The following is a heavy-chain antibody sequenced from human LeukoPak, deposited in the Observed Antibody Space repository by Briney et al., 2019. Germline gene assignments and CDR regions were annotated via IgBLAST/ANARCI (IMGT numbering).Heavy chain of an antibody. CDR1: GGTFSSYA. V-gene: IGHV1-69*06. Sequence: ASVKVSCKASGGTFSSYAISWVRQAPGQGLEWMGGIIPIFGTANYAQKFQGRVTITADKSTSTAYMELSSLRSEDTAVYYCARDRRRGYSYGRDAFDIWGQGTMVTVSS. D-gene: IGHD5-18*01. J-gene: IGHJ3*02. CDR3: ARDRRRGYSYGRDAFDI. CDR2: IIPIFGTA.